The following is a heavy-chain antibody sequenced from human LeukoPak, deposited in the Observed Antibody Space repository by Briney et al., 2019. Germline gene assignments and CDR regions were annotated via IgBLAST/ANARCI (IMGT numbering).Heavy chain of an antibody. CDR3: ATDHYNAFHF. V-gene: IGHV1-18*04. Sequence: ASVKVSCRASGYAFTTIGFSWVRQAPGQGLEWMGWISGANGNTNYAPQFQGRVTMTIDTSTSTAFMELMSLRSDDTAVYSCATDHYNAFHFWGQGTMVIVSS. J-gene: IGHJ3*01. CDR1: GYAFTTIG. D-gene: IGHD3-10*01. CDR2: ISGANGNT.